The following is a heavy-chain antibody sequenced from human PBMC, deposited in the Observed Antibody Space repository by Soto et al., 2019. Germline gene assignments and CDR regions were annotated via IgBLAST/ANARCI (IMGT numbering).Heavy chain of an antibody. V-gene: IGHV1-2*04. J-gene: IGHJ6*02. CDR3: AREGPKPDYDILTGPLAYYYYYGMDV. CDR2: INPNSGGT. CDR1: GYTFTGYY. Sequence: QVQLVQSGAEVKKPGASVKVSCKASGYTFTGYYMHWVRQAPGQGLEWMGWINPNSGGTNYAQKFQGWVTMTRDTSISTAYMELSRLRSDDTAVYYCAREGPKPDYDILTGPLAYYYYYGMDVWGQGTTVTVSS. D-gene: IGHD3-9*01.